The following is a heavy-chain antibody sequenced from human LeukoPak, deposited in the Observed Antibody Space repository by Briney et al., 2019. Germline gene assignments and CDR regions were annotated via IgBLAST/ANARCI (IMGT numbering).Heavy chain of an antibody. D-gene: IGHD3-10*01. V-gene: IGHV1-18*01. CDR3: ARNIWFGESADAFDI. J-gene: IGHJ3*02. CDR1: GYTFTSYG. CDR2: ISAYNGNT. Sequence: EASVKVSCKASGYTFTSYGISWVRQAPGQGLEWMGWISAYNGNTNYAQKLQGRVTMTTDTSTSTAYMELRSLRSDDTAVYYCARNIWFGESADAFDIWGQGTMVTVSS.